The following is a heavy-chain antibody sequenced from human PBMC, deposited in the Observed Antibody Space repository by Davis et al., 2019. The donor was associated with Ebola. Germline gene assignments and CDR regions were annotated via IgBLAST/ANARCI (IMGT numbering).Heavy chain of an antibody. CDR1: GGSFSGYY. Sequence: MPSETLSLTCAVYGGSFSGYYWSWIRQPPGKGLEWIGEINHSGSTNYNPSLKSRVTISVDTSKNQFSLKLSSVTAADTAVYYCARVSGNRVLVNWGQGTLVTVSS. V-gene: IGHV4-34*01. D-gene: IGHD2-15*01. J-gene: IGHJ4*02. CDR3: ARVSGNRVLVN. CDR2: INHSGST.